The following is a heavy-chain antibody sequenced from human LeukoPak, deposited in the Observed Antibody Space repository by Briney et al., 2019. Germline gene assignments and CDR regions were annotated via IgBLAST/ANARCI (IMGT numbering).Heavy chain of an antibody. CDR2: INHSGST. V-gene: IGHV4-34*01. J-gene: IGHJ4*02. CDR3: ARDSRGSSWFLRRVTSYFDY. Sequence: SETLSLTCAVYGGSFSGYYWSWIRQPPGKGLEWIGEINHSGSTNYNPSLKSRVTIPVDTSKNQFSLKLSSVTAADTAVYYCARDSRGSSWFLRRVTSYFDYWGQGTLVTVSS. D-gene: IGHD6-13*01. CDR1: GGSFSGYY.